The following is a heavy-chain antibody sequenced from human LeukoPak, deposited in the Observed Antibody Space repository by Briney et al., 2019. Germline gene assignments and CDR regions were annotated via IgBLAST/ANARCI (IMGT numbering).Heavy chain of an antibody. D-gene: IGHD1-26*01. CDR1: GFTFSSYG. CDR2: ISYDGSNK. J-gene: IGHJ4*02. Sequence: GGSLRLSCAASGFTFSSYGMHWVRQAPGKGLEWVAVISYDGSNKYYADSVKGRFTISRDNSKNTLYLQMNSLRAEDTAVYYCAKGRTYSGSYYYFDYWGQGTLVTVSS. CDR3: AKGRTYSGSYYYFDY. V-gene: IGHV3-30*18.